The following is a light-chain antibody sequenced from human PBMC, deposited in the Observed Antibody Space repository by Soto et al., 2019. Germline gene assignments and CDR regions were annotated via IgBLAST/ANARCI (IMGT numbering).Light chain of an antibody. CDR1: QSVSNN. Sequence: IVWTQSPGTLSLSQGEIATLSCSASQSVSNNYLAWYQQKPGQSPRLXIYGASTRATGIPARLRGSGSRTEFTLSISSLQSEDFAVYYCQQYNSWPRTFGQGTKV. V-gene: IGKV3D-15*01. CDR3: QQYNSWPRT. J-gene: IGKJ1*01. CDR2: GAS.